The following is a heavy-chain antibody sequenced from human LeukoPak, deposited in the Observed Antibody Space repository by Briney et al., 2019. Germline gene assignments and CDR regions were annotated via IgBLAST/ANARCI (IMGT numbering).Heavy chain of an antibody. Sequence: ASVKVSCKASGGTFSSYASSWVRQAPGQGLEWMGGIIPRFGTPDYAQKFRDGLTITADKSTSTAYMELSSLRSEDTAVYYCASATLRCSGGSCYEMDVWGKGTTVTVSS. J-gene: IGHJ6*04. CDR2: IIPRFGTP. CDR1: GGTFSSYA. CDR3: ASATLRCSGGSCYEMDV. D-gene: IGHD2-15*01. V-gene: IGHV1-69*06.